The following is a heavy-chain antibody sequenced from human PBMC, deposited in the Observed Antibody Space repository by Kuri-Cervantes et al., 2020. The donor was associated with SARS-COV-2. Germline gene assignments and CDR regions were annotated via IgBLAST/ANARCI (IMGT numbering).Heavy chain of an antibody. V-gene: IGHV3-23*01. CDR2: ISGSGGST. Sequence: GESLKISCAASGFTFSTYAMSWVRQAPGKGLEWASAISGSGGSTYYADSVKGRFTISRDNSKNTLYLQMNSLRAEDTAVYYRAKDRGYSSSWYTFVGSDYWGQGTLVTVSS. CDR1: GFTFSTYA. J-gene: IGHJ4*02. D-gene: IGHD6-13*01. CDR3: AKDRGYSSSWYTFVGSDY.